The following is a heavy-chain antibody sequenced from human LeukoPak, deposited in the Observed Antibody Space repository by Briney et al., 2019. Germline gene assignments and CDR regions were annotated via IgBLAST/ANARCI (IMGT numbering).Heavy chain of an antibody. V-gene: IGHV4-61*02. CDR1: GGSISSGSYY. D-gene: IGHD3-10*01. J-gene: IGHJ4*02. Sequence: SETLSLTCTVSGGSISSGSYYWSWIRQPAGKGLEWIGRIYTSGNTNYNPSLKSRVTISVDTSKNQFSLKLSSVTAADTAVYYCARDPGTETFDYWGQGTLVTVSS. CDR3: ARDPGTETFDY. CDR2: IYTSGNT.